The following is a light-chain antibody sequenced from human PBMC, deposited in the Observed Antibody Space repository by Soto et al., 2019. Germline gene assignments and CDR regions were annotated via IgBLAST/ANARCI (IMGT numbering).Light chain of an antibody. Sequence: QSVLTQPASVSGSPGQSITISCTGTSSDVGGYNYVSWYQQHPGKAPKLMIYEVSNRPSGVSNRFSGSKSGNTASLTISGLQAEDEADYYCSSYTRSSTLGYVSGTGTKVTVL. J-gene: IGLJ1*01. CDR3: SSYTRSSTLGYV. CDR1: SSDVGGYNY. V-gene: IGLV2-14*01. CDR2: EVS.